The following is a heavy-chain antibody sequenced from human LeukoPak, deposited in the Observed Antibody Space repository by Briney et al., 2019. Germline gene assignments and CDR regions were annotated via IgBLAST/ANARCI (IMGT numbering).Heavy chain of an antibody. CDR2: ISISGSGSST. D-gene: IGHD6-19*01. V-gene: IGHV3-23*01. J-gene: IGHJ6*03. Sequence: GGSLRLSCAASGFTFNSYGMSWVRQAPGKGLEWVSGISISGSGSSTYYADSVKGRFTISRDNSKNTVYLQMNSLRAEDTALYYCARDCAASRIAVAGDEPSIYYYYYMDVWGKGTTVTVSS. CDR3: ARDCAASRIAVAGDEPSIYYYYYMDV. CDR1: GFTFNSYG.